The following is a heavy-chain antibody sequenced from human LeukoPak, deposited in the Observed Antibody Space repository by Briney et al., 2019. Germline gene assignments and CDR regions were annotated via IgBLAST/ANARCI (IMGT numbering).Heavy chain of an antibody. CDR3: ARGPTPFWSGYWYAFDI. V-gene: IGHV4-31*03. D-gene: IGHD3-3*01. Sequence: PSQTLSLTCTVSGGSISSGGYYWSWIRQHPGKGLEWIGYIYYSGSTNYNPSLKSRVTISVDTSKNQFSLKLSSVTAADTAVYYCARGPTPFWSGYWYAFDIWGQGTMVTVSS. CDR2: IYYSGST. CDR1: GGSISSGGYY. J-gene: IGHJ3*02.